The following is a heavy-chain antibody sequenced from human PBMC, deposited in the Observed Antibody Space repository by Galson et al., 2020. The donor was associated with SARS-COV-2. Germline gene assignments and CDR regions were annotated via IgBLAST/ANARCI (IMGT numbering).Heavy chain of an antibody. V-gene: IGHV1-2*02. D-gene: IGHD5-18*01. CDR3: AREWDTAMVNKLYYGMDV. CDR2: INPNSGGT. J-gene: IGHJ6*02. Sequence: ASVKVSCKASGYTFTGYYMHWVRQAPGQGLEWMGWINPNSGGTNYAQKFQGRVTMTRDTSISTAYMELSRLRSDDTAVYYCAREWDTAMVNKLYYGMDVWGQGTTVTVSS. CDR1: GYTFTGYY.